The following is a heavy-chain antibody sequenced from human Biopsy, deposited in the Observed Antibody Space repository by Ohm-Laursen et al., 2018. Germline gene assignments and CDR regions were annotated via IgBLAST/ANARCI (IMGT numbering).Heavy chain of an antibody. CDR1: GFTFKNDN. D-gene: IGHD5/OR15-5a*01. J-gene: IGHJ2*01. CDR2: IYNDGINE. Sequence: SLRFSCAASGFTFKNDNMHWVRQAPGKGLEWVAAIYNDGINEYYADSVKGRFTISRDDSKNTLYLQMNSLRVEDTAVFYCARDLRGHWFFDLWGRGTLVTVSS. V-gene: IGHV3-33*01. CDR3: ARDLRGHWFFDL.